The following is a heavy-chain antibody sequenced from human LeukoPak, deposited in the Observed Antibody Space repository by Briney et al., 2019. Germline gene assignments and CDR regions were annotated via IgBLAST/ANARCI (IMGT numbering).Heavy chain of an antibody. D-gene: IGHD3-10*01. J-gene: IGHJ4*02. CDR3: ARSQNYYGSGDY. CDR2: IYYTGKT. CDR1: GDSVSNGNYY. V-gene: IGHV4-61*03. Sequence: SETLSLTCTVSGDSVSNGNYYWSWLRQPPGKALEWIGYIYYTGKTYYNPFLESRVTILVDTSRNHFSVKLSSVTAADTAVYYCARSQNYYGSGDYWSQGTLVTVSS.